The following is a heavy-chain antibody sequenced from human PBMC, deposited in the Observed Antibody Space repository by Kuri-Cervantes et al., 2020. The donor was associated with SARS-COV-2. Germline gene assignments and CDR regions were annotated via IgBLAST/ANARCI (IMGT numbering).Heavy chain of an antibody. D-gene: IGHD3-3*01. V-gene: IGHV3-48*03. Sequence: GESLKISCAASGITFSTYEMNWVRQAPGKGLEWVSYISSSGSTIYYADSVKGRFTISRDNAKNSLYLQMNSLRAEDTAVYYCARDSSRITIFGVVTRYGMDVWGQGNTVNVSS. CDR1: GITFSTYE. CDR2: ISSSGSTI. J-gene: IGHJ6*02. CDR3: ARDSSRITIFGVVTRYGMDV.